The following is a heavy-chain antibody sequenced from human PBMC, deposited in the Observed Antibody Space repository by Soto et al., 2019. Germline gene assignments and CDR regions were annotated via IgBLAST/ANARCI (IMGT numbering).Heavy chain of an antibody. J-gene: IGHJ4*02. CDR3: ARDQSKYYYDSSGYYDY. CDR2: IYYSGST. Sequence: PSETLSLTCTVSGGSISSYYWSWIRQPPGKGLEWIGYIYYSGSTNYNPSLKSRVTISVDTSKNQFSLKLSSVTAADTAVYYCARDQSKYYYDSSGYYDYWGQGTLVTVLL. V-gene: IGHV4-59*12. D-gene: IGHD3-22*01. CDR1: GGSISSYY.